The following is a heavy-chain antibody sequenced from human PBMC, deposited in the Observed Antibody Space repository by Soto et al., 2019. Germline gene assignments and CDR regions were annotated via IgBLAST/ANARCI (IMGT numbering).Heavy chain of an antibody. CDR3: ARDIGSYAYGEGY. CDR2: VYSSGTT. J-gene: IGHJ4*02. Sequence: PSETLSLTCSVSGGSINSYWWSWIRQPAGKGLEWIGRVYSSGTTDYNPSINSRATLSVETSKNQFSLKLSSVTAADTAVYYCARDIGSYAYGEGYWGQGIQVTVSS. CDR1: GGSINSYW. V-gene: IGHV4-4*07. D-gene: IGHD3-10*01.